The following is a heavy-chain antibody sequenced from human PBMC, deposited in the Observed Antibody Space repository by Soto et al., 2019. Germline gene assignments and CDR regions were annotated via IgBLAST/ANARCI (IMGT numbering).Heavy chain of an antibody. Sequence: SETLSLTCTVSGDSMSGFYWSWIRQTPGKGLEWIGYINYVGRTSYYSPSLQSRVTISLDSSTNQFSLILSSVTAADTAVYFCARFRRNYFDYWGQGTQVTVSS. CDR1: GDSMSGFY. V-gene: IGHV4-59*01. CDR2: INYVGRTS. D-gene: IGHD3-10*01. CDR3: ARFRRNYFDY. J-gene: IGHJ4*02.